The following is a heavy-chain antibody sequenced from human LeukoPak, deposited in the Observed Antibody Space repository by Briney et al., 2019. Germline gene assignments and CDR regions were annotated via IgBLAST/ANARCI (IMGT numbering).Heavy chain of an antibody. CDR2: INPNSGGT. CDR1: GYTFTGYY. V-gene: IGHV1-2*02. J-gene: IGHJ4*02. Sequence: ASVKVSCKASGYTFTGYYMHWVRQAPGQGLEWMGWINPNSGGTNYAQKFQGRVTMTRDTSISTAYMELSRLRSDDTAVYYCARATPLAVAGTFWGQGTLVTVSS. CDR3: ARATPLAVAGTF. D-gene: IGHD6-19*01.